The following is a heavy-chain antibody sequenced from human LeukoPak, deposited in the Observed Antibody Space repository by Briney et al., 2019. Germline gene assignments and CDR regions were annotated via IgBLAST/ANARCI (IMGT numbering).Heavy chain of an antibody. CDR2: ISSNGGST. V-gene: IGHV3-64D*06. CDR1: GFTFSSYA. J-gene: IGHJ4*02. Sequence: GGSLKLSCSASGFTFSSYAMHWVRQAPGKGLEYVSAISSNGGSTYYADSVKGRFTISRDNSKNTLYLQMSSLRAEDTAVYYCVKNAGRRYFDYWGQGTLVTVSS. CDR3: VKNAGRRYFDY.